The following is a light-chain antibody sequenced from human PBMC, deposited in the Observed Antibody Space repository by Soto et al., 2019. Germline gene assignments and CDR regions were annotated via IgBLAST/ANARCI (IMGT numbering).Light chain of an antibody. CDR2: GAS. J-gene: IGKJ5*01. CDR3: QQYGRSPLT. V-gene: IGKV3-20*01. Sequence: DILLPQSPGTLSLSPGESATLSCRASQSLSRNYLAWYQQKPGQAPRPLISGASNRATGIPDRFSGWGSGTDFTLTITSLELEDFAVYFCQQYGRSPLTFGQGTRLEIK. CDR1: QSLSRNY.